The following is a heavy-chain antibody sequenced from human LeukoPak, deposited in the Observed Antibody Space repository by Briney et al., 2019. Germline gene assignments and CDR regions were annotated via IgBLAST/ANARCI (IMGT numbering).Heavy chain of an antibody. CDR3: ARDDNYGIFVNVDY. V-gene: IGHV1-3*03. J-gene: IGHJ4*02. D-gene: IGHD4-11*01. CDR1: GYTFTSYA. CDR2: INPGNGNT. Sequence: GASVKVSCKTSGYTFTSYAMHWVRQAPGQRLEWMGRINPGNGNTKYSQDFQGRVTITRDTSASTAYMELSSLRSEDMAVYYCARDDNYGIFVNVDYWGQGTLVTVSS.